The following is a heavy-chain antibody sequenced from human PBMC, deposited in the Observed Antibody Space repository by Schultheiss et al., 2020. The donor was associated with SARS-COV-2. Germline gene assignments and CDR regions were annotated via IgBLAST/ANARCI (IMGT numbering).Heavy chain of an antibody. CDR1: GGSISSGGYY. D-gene: IGHD2-2*01. CDR3: ARGRTNLVVPAAMAYYYYGMDV. Sequence: SETLSLTCTVSGGSISSGGYYWSWIRQHPGKGLEWIGEINHSGSTNYNPSLKSRVTISVDKSKNQFSLKLSSVTAADTAVYYCARGRTNLVVPAAMAYYYYGMDVWGQGTTGTVSS. V-gene: IGHV4-31*03. CDR2: INHSGST. J-gene: IGHJ6*02.